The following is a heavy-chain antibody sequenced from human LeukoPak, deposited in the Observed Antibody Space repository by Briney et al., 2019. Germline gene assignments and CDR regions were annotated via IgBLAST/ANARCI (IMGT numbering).Heavy chain of an antibody. CDR3: AKLGSGYYQGYFQH. CDR2: ISGSGGST. D-gene: IGHD3-22*01. CDR1: GFTFSSYA. V-gene: IGHV3-23*01. Sequence: PGGSLRLSCAAPGFTFSSYAMSWVRQAPGKGLEWVSAISGSGGSTYYADSVKGRFTISRDNSKNTLYLQMNSLRAEDTAVYYCAKLGSGYYQGYFQHWGQGTLVTVSS. J-gene: IGHJ1*01.